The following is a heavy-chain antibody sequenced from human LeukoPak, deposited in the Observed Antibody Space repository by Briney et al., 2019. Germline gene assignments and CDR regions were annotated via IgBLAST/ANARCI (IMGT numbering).Heavy chain of an antibody. V-gene: IGHV1-69*13. D-gene: IGHD3-22*01. CDR2: IIPIFGTA. CDR3: ARTSGGSSGPIRY. J-gene: IGHJ4*02. CDR1: GGTFSSYA. Sequence: ASVTVSCKASGGTFSSYAISWVRQAPGQGLEWMGGIIPIFGTANYAQKFQGRVTITADESTSTAYMELSSLRSEDTAVYYCARTSGGSSGPIRYWGQGTLVTVSS.